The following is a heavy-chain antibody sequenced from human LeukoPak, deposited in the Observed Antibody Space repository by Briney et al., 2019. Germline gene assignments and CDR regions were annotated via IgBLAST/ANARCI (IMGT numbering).Heavy chain of an antibody. CDR2: MNPNSGNT. V-gene: IGHV1-8*01. D-gene: IGHD3-10*01. CDR1: GYTLTSYD. Sequence: ASVKVSCKASGYTLTSYDINWVRQATGQGLEWMGWMNPNSGNTGYAQKFQGRVTMTRNTSISTAYMELSSLRSEDTAVYYCARGFGSNDAFDIWGQGTMVTVSS. J-gene: IGHJ3*02. CDR3: ARGFGSNDAFDI.